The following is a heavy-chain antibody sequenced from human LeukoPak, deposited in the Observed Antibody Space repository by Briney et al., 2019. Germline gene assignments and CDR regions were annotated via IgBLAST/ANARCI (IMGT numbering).Heavy chain of an antibody. D-gene: IGHD5-24*01. J-gene: IGHJ4*02. CDR2: IYPGDSDT. V-gene: IGHV5-51*01. Sequence: GESLKISCKGSGYSFTCYWIGWVRQMPGKGLEWMGIIYPGDSDTRYSPSFQGQVTISADKSISTAYLQWSSLKASDTAMYYCARGARLVDGYNLLSPPDYWGQGTLVTVSS. CDR3: ARGARLVDGYNLLSPPDY. CDR1: GYSFTCYW.